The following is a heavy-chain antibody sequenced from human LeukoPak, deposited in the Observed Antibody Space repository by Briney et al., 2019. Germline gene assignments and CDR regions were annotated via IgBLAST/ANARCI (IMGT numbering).Heavy chain of an antibody. CDR1: GFTFSSYE. J-gene: IGHJ4*02. V-gene: IGHV3-48*03. Sequence: PGGSLRLSCAASGFTFSSYEMNWVRQAPGKGLEWVSYISSSGSTIYYADSVKGRFTISRDNAKNSLYLQMNSLRAEDTAVYCCARDRTTVTTLDYWGQGTLVAVSS. CDR2: ISSSGSTI. D-gene: IGHD4-11*01. CDR3: ARDRTTVTTLDY.